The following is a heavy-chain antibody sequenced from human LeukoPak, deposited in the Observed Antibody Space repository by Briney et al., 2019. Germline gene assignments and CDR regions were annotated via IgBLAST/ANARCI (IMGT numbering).Heavy chain of an antibody. D-gene: IGHD6-13*01. J-gene: IGHJ5*02. CDR1: GGSISSYY. V-gene: IGHV4-59*01. CDR2: IYYSGST. CDR3: ARGSSSWYLGWFDP. Sequence: SETLSLTCTVSGGSISSYYWSWIRQPPGKGLEWIGYIYYSGSTNYNPSLKSRVTISVDTSKNQFSLKLSSVTAADTAVYYCARGSSSWYLGWFDPWGQGTLVTVSS.